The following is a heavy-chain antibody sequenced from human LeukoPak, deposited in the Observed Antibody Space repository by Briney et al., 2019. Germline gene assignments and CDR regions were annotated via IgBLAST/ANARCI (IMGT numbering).Heavy chain of an antibody. CDR3: ARGLGTYTLDY. CDR2: ISYDGSNK. J-gene: IGHJ4*02. V-gene: IGHV3-30*04. Sequence: GGSLRLSCAASGFTFSSYAMHWVRQAPGKGLEWVSIISYDGSNKYDADSVKGRFTLSRDNSKNTLHLQMNSLRAEDTAVYYCARGLGTYTLDYWGQGTLVTVSS. D-gene: IGHD1-1*01. CDR1: GFTFSSYA.